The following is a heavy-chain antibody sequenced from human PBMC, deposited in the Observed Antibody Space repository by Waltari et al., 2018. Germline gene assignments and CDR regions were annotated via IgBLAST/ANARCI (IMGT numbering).Heavy chain of an antibody. CDR3: ARESDFWSGSPSRYFDY. CDR2: SIPIFGQA. J-gene: IGHJ4*02. V-gene: IGHV1-69*05. Sequence: QVQLVQSGAEVKKPGSSVKVSCKASGGNFSSYAISWVRQAPGQGLEWMGGSIPIFGQANDAQKFQGRVPITTDESTSTAYMELSSLRSEETAVYYCARESDFWSGSPSRYFDYWGQGTLVTVSS. D-gene: IGHD3-3*01. CDR1: GGNFSSYA.